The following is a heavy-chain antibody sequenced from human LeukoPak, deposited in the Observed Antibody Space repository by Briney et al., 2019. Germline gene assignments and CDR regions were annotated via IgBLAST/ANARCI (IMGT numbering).Heavy chain of an antibody. Sequence: GGSLRLSCAASGFTFSSYGMHWVRQAPGKGLEWVAFIRYDGSNKYYADSVKGRFTISKDNAENYLYLHLNSLRAEDTAVYYCARDKFAKYDNRGYYYISDAFDIWGPGTVVTVSS. CDR1: GFTFSSYG. CDR3: ARDKFAKYDNRGYYYISDAFDI. J-gene: IGHJ3*02. V-gene: IGHV3-30*02. D-gene: IGHD3-22*01. CDR2: IRYDGSNK.